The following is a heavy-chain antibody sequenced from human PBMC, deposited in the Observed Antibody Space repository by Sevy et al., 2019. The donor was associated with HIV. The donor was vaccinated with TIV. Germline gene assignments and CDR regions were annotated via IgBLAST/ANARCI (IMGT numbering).Heavy chain of an antibody. J-gene: IGHJ4*02. CDR3: AKDRYGDTAFGEY. CDR1: GFTFSNYA. D-gene: IGHD4-17*01. V-gene: IGHV3-30*04. CDR2: ISYDGRNK. Sequence: GGSLRLSCAASGFTFSNYAMHWVRQAPGKGLEWVAFISYDGRNKYYADSVEGRFTISRDSSKSTLYLQMNSLRSEDTAVYFCAKDRYGDTAFGEYWGQGSLVTVSS.